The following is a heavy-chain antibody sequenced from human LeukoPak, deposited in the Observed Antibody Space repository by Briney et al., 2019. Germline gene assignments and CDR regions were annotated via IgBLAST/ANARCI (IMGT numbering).Heavy chain of an antibody. J-gene: IGHJ5*02. CDR2: INHSGST. V-gene: IGHV4-39*07. Sequence: SETLSLTCTVSGGSISSSSYYWGWIRQPPGKGLEWIGEINHSGSTNYNPSLKSRVTISVDTSKDQFSLKLSSVTAADTAVYYCARGLSFDPWGRGTLVTVSS. CDR1: GGSISSSSYY. CDR3: ARGLSFDP.